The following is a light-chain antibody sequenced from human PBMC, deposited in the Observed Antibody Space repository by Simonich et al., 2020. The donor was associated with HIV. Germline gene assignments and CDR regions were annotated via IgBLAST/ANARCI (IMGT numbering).Light chain of an antibody. Sequence: EIVMAQSPATLSVSPGERATLSRRASQSVSSNLAWYQQKPGQAPRLLIYGASTRATSIPARFSGSGSGTEFTLTISSLQSEDFAVYYCQQSYNWPRTFGQGTRVEIK. CDR2: GAS. J-gene: IGKJ1*01. CDR3: QQSYNWPRT. CDR1: QSVSSN. V-gene: IGKV3-15*01.